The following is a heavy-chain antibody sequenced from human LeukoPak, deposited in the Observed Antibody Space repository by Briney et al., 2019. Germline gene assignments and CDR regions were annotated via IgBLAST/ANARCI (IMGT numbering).Heavy chain of an antibody. CDR1: GGSFSGYY. D-gene: IGHD1-26*01. J-gene: IGHJ4*02. V-gene: IGHV4-34*01. CDR2: INHSGSA. CDR3: ARDSRSGSYFDY. Sequence: SETLSLTCAVSGGSFSGYYWTWIRQPPGEGLEWIGEINHSGSANYNPSLKSRVTISLDTSKNQFSLKLSSVTAADTAVYYCARDSRSGSYFDYWGQGTLVTVSS.